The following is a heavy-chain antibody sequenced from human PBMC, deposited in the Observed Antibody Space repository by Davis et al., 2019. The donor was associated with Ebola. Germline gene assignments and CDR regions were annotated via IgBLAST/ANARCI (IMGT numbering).Heavy chain of an antibody. D-gene: IGHD1-14*01. Sequence: GESLKISCVASGFSFTSYGMNWVRQAPGKGLEWVSFIIGSGGSTHYADSVKGRFTISRDNSKNMVYLQMSSLTAADTAVYFCAKGGGQSRPGLYFDYWGQGALVTVSS. CDR2: IIGSGGST. CDR1: GFSFTSYG. CDR3: AKGGGQSRPGLYFDY. J-gene: IGHJ4*02. V-gene: IGHV3-23*01.